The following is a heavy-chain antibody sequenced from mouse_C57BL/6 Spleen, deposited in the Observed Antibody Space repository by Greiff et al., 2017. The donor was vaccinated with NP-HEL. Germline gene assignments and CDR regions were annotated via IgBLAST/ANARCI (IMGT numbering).Heavy chain of an antibody. Sequence: EVQLQQSGPELVKPGASVKISCKASGYTFTDYYMNWVKQSHGKSLEWIGDINPNNGGTSYNQKFKGKATLTVDKSSSTAYMELRSLTSEDSAVYYCARSEYGSSPLDYWGQGTTLTVSS. CDR2: INPNNGGT. J-gene: IGHJ2*01. CDR1: GYTFTDYY. D-gene: IGHD1-1*01. CDR3: ARSEYGSSPLDY. V-gene: IGHV1-26*01.